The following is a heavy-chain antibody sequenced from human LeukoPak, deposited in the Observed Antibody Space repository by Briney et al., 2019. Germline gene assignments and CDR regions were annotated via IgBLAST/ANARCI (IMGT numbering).Heavy chain of an antibody. Sequence: GASVKVSCKASGYTFTSYATNWVRQAPGQGLEWMGCINTNTGNPTYAQGFTGRFVFSLDTSVSTAYLQISSLKAEDTAVYYCARDYPNPSSAPNWFDPWGQGTLVTVSS. CDR2: INTNTGNP. J-gene: IGHJ5*02. D-gene: IGHD3-22*01. V-gene: IGHV7-4-1*02. CDR1: GYTFTSYA. CDR3: ARDYPNPSSAPNWFDP.